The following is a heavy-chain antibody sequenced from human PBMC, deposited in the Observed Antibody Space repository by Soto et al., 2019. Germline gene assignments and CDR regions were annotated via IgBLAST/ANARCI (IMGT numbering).Heavy chain of an antibody. V-gene: IGHV5-10-1*01. CDR1: GYIFTSYS. J-gene: IGHJ6*02. D-gene: IGHD3-22*01. CDR2: IDPSDSYT. Sequence: GESLKISCKGSGYIFTSYSISWVRQMPGKGLEWMGRIDPSDSYTNYSPSFQGHVTISADKSISTAYLQWSSLKASDTAMYYCASPYYYDSSAYGMDVWGQGTTVTVSS. CDR3: ASPYYYDSSAYGMDV.